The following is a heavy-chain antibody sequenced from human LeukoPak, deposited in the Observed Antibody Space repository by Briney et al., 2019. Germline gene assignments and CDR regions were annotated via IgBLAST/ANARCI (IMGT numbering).Heavy chain of an antibody. V-gene: IGHV3-7*01. D-gene: IGHD2-21*02. CDR2: INQDGSEK. CDR1: GFTFSIYW. J-gene: IGHJ4*02. Sequence: GGSLRLSCAASGFTFSIYWMSWVRQAPGKGLEWVANINQDGSEKYYVDSVQGRFTISRDNAKNSLYLQMNNLRAEDTAVYYCARDLGVVTAAFDYWGQGTLVTVSS. CDR3: ARDLGVVTAAFDY.